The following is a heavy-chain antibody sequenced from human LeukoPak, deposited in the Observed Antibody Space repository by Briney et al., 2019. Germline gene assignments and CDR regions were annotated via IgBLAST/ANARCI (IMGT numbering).Heavy chain of an antibody. CDR2: ISSSGSTI. D-gene: IGHD6-19*01. CDR1: GFTFSSYE. Sequence: PGGSLRLSCAASGFTFSSYEMNWVRQAPGKGLEWVSYISSSGSTIYYADSVKGRFTISRDSSKNTLFLQMNSLRGEDTAVYYCARRSSSGWYPDYYYYMDVWGKGTTVTISS. CDR3: ARRSSSGWYPDYYYYMDV. J-gene: IGHJ6*03. V-gene: IGHV3-48*03.